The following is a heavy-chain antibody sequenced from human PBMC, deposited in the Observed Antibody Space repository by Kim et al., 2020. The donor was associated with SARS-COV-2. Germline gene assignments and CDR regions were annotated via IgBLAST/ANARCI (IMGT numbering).Heavy chain of an antibody. V-gene: IGHV3-33*01. J-gene: IGHJ4*02. Sequence: YHAEAVRGRFPVSRDNAKSTLFLQMNSLRAEDTAVYYCARDLGVHYFDLWGQGTLVIVSS. CDR3: ARDLGVHYFDL.